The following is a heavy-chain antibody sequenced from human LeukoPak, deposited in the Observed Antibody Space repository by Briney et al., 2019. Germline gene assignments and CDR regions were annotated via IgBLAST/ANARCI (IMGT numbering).Heavy chain of an antibody. D-gene: IGHD6-13*01. CDR2: ITGSSRDI. J-gene: IGHJ3*02. CDR1: GLIVSSNY. CDR3: ARVLAVGNLFDALDM. V-gene: IGHV3-21*01. Sequence: PGGSLRLSCAASGLIVSSNYMSWVRQAPGKGLEWVSSITGSSRDIYYADSVKGRFFISRDNAKNSLYLQMGSLRAEDTAIYYCARVLAVGNLFDALDMWGQGTLVTVSS.